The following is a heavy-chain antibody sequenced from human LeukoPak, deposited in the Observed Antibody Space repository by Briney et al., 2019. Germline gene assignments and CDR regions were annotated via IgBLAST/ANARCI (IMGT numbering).Heavy chain of an antibody. Sequence: ASVKVSCKASGYTFTNYGISWVRQAPGQGLEWMGWNSTYSGNTKYTQNLQGRVTMTTDTSTSTAYMDLTSLRSDDTAVYYCARSGHRRYYYASGPDYWGQGTLVTVSS. CDR1: GYTFTNYG. CDR3: ARSGHRRYYYASGPDY. D-gene: IGHD3-10*01. J-gene: IGHJ4*02. CDR2: NSTYSGNT. V-gene: IGHV1-18*01.